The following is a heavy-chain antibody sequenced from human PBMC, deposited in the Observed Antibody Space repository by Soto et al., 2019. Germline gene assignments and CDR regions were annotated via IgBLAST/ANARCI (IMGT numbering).Heavy chain of an antibody. CDR1: GFSFSDSY. Sequence: PGGSLRLSCAASGFSFSDSYMNWIRQAPGKGLEWVSFISSSGSLIQYADSVKGRFTISRDNAKNSLYLQMNTLRAEDTAVYYCERLAMAGTRAFDYWGRGTLVTVSS. CDR2: ISSSGSLI. D-gene: IGHD6-19*01. CDR3: ERLAMAGTRAFDY. V-gene: IGHV3-11*01. J-gene: IGHJ4*02.